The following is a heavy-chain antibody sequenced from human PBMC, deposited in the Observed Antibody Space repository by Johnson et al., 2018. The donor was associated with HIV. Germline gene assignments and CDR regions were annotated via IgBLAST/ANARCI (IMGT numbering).Heavy chain of an antibody. CDR2: ISYDGSNK. D-gene: IGHD4-23*01. CDR3: ARVTLVLDI. J-gene: IGHJ3*02. Sequence: QMLLVESGGGVVQPGRSLRLSCAASGFTFSSYAMHWVRQAPCKGLEWVAVISYDGSNKYYADSVKGRFTISRDNSKNTLYLQMNSLRAEDTAVYYCARVTLVLDIWGQGTMVTVSS. CDR1: GFTFSSYA. V-gene: IGHV3-30*04.